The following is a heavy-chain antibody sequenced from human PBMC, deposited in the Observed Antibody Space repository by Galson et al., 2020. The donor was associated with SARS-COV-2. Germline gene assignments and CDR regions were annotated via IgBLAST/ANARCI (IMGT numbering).Heavy chain of an antibody. Sequence: GGSLRLSCAASGFTFSSYGMHWVRQAPGKGLEWAAVISYDGSNKYYADSVKGRFTISRDNSKNTLYLQMNSLRAEDTAVYYCAKLGGGGYYYYYYGMDVWGQGTTVTVSS. V-gene: IGHV3-30*18. CDR2: ISYDGSNK. CDR3: AKLGGGGYYYYYYGMDV. CDR1: GFTFSSYG. D-gene: IGHD1-26*01. J-gene: IGHJ6*02.